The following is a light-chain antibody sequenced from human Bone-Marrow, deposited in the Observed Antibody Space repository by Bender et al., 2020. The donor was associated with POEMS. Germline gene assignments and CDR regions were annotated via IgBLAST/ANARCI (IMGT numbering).Light chain of an antibody. V-gene: IGLV3-25*03. CDR2: KDH. CDR3: QSADSSGTFRV. Sequence: SYELTQPPSVSVSPGQTARITCSADALSKQYVYWYQQKPGQAPVLMIYKDHERPSGIPERFSGSSSGTIVTLTISGVQPEDEADYYCQSADSSGTFRVFGGGTKLTVL. J-gene: IGLJ3*02. CDR1: ALSKQY.